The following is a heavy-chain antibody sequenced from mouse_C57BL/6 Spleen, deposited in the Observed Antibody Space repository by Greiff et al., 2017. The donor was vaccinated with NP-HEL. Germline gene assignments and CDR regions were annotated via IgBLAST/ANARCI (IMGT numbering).Heavy chain of an antibody. J-gene: IGHJ3*01. D-gene: IGHD2-1*01. CDR2: IDPSDSAT. CDR3: ARSVYYVNYEFAY. Sequence: QVQLQQSGAELVRPGSSVKLSCKASGYTFTSYWMHWVKQRPIQGLEWIGNIDPSDSATHYNQKFKDKAKLTVDKSSSTSYMQLSSLTTEDSAVYYCARSVYYVNYEFAYWGQGTLVTVSA. V-gene: IGHV1-52*01. CDR1: GYTFTSYW.